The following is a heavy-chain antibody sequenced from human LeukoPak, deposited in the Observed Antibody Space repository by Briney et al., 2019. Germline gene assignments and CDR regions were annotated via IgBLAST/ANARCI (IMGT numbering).Heavy chain of an antibody. Sequence: PSETLSLTCTVSGGSISGYYWSWIRQPPGKGLEWIGYIYYSGSTNYNPSLKSRVTISVDTSKNQFSVKLNSVTAADTAVYYCARHRIRGDTYCGGDCYSLRYFDLWGRGTLVTVSS. D-gene: IGHD2-21*02. CDR3: ARHRIRGDTYCGGDCYSLRYFDL. J-gene: IGHJ2*01. CDR2: IYYSGST. V-gene: IGHV4-59*01. CDR1: GGSISGYY.